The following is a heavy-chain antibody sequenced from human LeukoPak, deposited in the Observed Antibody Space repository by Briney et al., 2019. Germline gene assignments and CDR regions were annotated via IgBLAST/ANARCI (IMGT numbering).Heavy chain of an antibody. CDR2: ITYDGYYK. J-gene: IGHJ4*02. D-gene: IGHD2-21*02. CDR1: GFTFTSYG. Sequence: GGSLRLSCAASGFTFTSYGMHRVRQAPGKGLEWVALITYDGYYKYYSDSVKGRFTISSDNAKNSLYLQMDSLRDEDTAVYYCARLFVVTGSNNWGQGTLVTVSS. V-gene: IGHV3-30*03. CDR3: ARLFVVTGSNN.